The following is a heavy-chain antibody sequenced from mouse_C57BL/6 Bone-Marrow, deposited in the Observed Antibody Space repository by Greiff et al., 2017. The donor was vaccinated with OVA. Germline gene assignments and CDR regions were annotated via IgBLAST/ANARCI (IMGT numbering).Heavy chain of an antibody. D-gene: IGHD3-3*01. CDR2: ISSGGSYT. CDR1: GFTFSSYG. Sequence: EVKVVESGGDLVKPGGSLKLSCAASGFTFSSYGMSWVRQTPDKRLEWVATISSGGSYTYYPDSVKGRFTISRDNAKNTLYLQMSSLKSEDTAMYYCARHRVLLLLGAMDYWGQGTSVTVSS. J-gene: IGHJ4*01. CDR3: ARHRVLLLLGAMDY. V-gene: IGHV5-6*01.